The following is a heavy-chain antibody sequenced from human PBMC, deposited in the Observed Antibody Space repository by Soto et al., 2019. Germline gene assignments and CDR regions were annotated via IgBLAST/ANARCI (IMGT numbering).Heavy chain of an antibody. D-gene: IGHD4-17*01. Sequence: GESLKISCKGSGYSFTSYWIGWVRQMPGKGLEWMGIIYPGDSDTRYSPSFQGQVTISADKSTSTAYLQWSSLKASDTAMYYCARTTVTTNDAFDIWGQGTMVTVSS. CDR3: ARTTVTTNDAFDI. V-gene: IGHV5-51*01. CDR2: IYPGDSDT. J-gene: IGHJ3*02. CDR1: GYSFTSYW.